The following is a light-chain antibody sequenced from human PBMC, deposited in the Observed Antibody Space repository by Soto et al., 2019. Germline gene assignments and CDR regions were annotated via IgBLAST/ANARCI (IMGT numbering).Light chain of an antibody. V-gene: IGLV1-44*01. CDR3: AVWYDSLNGRV. CDR2: GNN. J-gene: IGLJ3*02. CDR1: TSSIGSNT. Sequence: QSVLTQPPSASGTPGQRGTISCSGSTSSIGSNTVNWYQQFPGTAPKFLIYGNNQRPSGVPDRFSASKSGTAASLAISGLQSEDEADYYCAVWYDSLNGRVFCGGTKLTVL.